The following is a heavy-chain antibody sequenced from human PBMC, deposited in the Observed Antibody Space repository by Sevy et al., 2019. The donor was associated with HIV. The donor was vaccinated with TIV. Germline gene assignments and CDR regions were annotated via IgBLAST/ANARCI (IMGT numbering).Heavy chain of an antibody. D-gene: IGHD6-13*01. J-gene: IGHJ6*02. Sequence: GESLKISCKGSGYSFTSYWIGWVRQMPGKGLEWMGIIYPGDSDTRYRPSFQGQVTISADKSISTAYLQWSSLKASDTAMYYCARHPTTIATAGPTNYYYYGMDVWGQGITVTVSS. V-gene: IGHV5-51*01. CDR2: IYPGDSDT. CDR3: ARHPTTIATAGPTNYYYYGMDV. CDR1: GYSFTSYW.